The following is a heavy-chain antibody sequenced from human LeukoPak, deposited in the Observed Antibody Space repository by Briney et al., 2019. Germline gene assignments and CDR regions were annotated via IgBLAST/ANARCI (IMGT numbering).Heavy chain of an antibody. CDR1: GGSFRGYH. Sequence: SETLSLTCAVYGGSFRGYHWSWIRQPPGKGLEWIGEINHSGSTNYNPSLKSRVTISVDTSKNQFSLKLRSVTAADTAVYYCARGYGSTSYNWFDPWGQGTLVTVPS. D-gene: IGHD6-6*01. V-gene: IGHV4-34*01. CDR2: INHSGST. CDR3: ARGYGSTSYNWFDP. J-gene: IGHJ5*02.